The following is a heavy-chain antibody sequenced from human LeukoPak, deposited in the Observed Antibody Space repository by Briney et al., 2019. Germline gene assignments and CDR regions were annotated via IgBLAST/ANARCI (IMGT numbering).Heavy chain of an antibody. J-gene: IGHJ4*02. CDR1: GYNFTNYW. D-gene: IGHD3-10*01. CDR3: ARTGSSSRGGLDY. V-gene: IGHV5-51*01. CDR2: IYPGDSDT. Sequence: GESLKISCKGSGYNFTNYWIGWVRQMPGKGLEWMGIIYPGDSDTTYSPSFQGQVTISADKSISTAYLQWSSLKASDTAMYYCARTGSSSRGGLDYWGQGTLVTVSS.